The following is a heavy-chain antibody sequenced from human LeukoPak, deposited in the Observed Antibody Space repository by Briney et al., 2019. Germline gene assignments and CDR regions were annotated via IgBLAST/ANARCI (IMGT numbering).Heavy chain of an antibody. V-gene: IGHV4-34*01. Sequence: SETLSLTCAVYGGSFSGYYWSWIRQPPGKGLEWIGEINHSGSTNYNPSLKSRVTISVDTSKNQFSLKPSSVTAADTAVYYCARRRLPLYYYDSRKDAFDIWGQGTMVTVSS. J-gene: IGHJ3*02. CDR3: ARRRLPLYYYDSRKDAFDI. CDR1: GGSFSGYY. D-gene: IGHD3-22*01. CDR2: INHSGST.